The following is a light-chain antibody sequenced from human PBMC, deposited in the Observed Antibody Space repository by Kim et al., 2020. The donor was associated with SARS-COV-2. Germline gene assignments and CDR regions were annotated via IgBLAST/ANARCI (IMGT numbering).Light chain of an antibody. J-gene: IGKJ4*01. CDR3: QQYADAPLT. Sequence: PPGDRATVSCRASQRVSSSYLAWYQQKPGQAPRLLIYDASSRATGIADRFSGSGSGTDFTLTITRLEPEDFAVYYCQQYADAPLTFGGGTKVDIK. V-gene: IGKV3-20*01. CDR2: DAS. CDR1: QRVSSSY.